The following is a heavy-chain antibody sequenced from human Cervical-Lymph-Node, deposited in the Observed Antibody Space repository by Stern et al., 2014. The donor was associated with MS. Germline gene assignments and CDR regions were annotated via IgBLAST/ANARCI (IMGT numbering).Heavy chain of an antibody. Sequence: VQLVESGPGLVKPSETLSLTCSVSGGAISGWWWSWIRQPPGKGLEWFGDFYNSGSTTYNPSLKSRVTISADTSKSQLILRLSSVTAADTAVYYCARGSGYDRAYYYGMDVWGQGTTVTVSS. CDR2: FYNSGST. D-gene: IGHD5-12*01. CDR1: GGAISGWW. V-gene: IGHV4-59*01. CDR3: ARGSGYDRAYYYGMDV. J-gene: IGHJ6*02.